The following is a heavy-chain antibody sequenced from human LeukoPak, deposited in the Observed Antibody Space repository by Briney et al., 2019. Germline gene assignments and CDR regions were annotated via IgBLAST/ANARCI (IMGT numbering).Heavy chain of an antibody. CDR2: IYSGGST. J-gene: IGHJ4*02. CDR1: GFTFSEFE. CDR3: ARGSAGDTAMAPTMVRGSQPYYFDY. D-gene: IGHD3-10*01. Sequence: GGSLRLSCAASGFTFSEFEMNWVRQAPGKGLEWVSVIYSGGSTYYADSVKGRFTISRDNSKNTLYLQMNSLRAEDTAVYYCARGSAGDTAMAPTMVRGSQPYYFDYWGQGTLVTVSS. V-gene: IGHV3-53*01.